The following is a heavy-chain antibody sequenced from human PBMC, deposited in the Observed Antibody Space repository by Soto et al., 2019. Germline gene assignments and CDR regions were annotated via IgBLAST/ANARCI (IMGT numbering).Heavy chain of an antibody. CDR2: GTA. J-gene: IGHJ4*02. D-gene: IGHD5-18*01. CDR3: GASHPYVDTAMVGRGY. Sequence: QVQLVQSGAEVKKPGSSVKVSCKASGGTFSSYAISWVRQAPGQGLGTANYAQKFQGRVTITADESTSTAYMELSTLRSEDTAVYYCGASHPYVDTAMVGRGYWGQGTLVNXS. CDR1: GGTFSSYA. V-gene: IGHV1-69*11.